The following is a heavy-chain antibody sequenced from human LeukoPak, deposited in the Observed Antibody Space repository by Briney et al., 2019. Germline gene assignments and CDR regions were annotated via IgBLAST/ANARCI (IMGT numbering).Heavy chain of an antibody. Sequence: ASGFTFEYAASVKGRFTISRDDSKSIAYLQMNSLKTEDTAVYYYTREGGAAAADYWGQGTLVTVSS. CDR3: TREGGAAAADY. J-gene: IGHJ4*02. V-gene: IGHV3-49*02. CDR2: ASGFTF. D-gene: IGHD6-13*01.